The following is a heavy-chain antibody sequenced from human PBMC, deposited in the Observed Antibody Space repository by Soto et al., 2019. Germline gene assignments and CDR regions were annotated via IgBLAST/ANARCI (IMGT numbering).Heavy chain of an antibody. CDR2: INHSGST. Sequence: QVQLQQWGAGLLKPSETLSLTCAVYGGSFSGYYWSWIRQPPGKGLEWIGEINHSGSTNYNPSLKGRVTISVDTSKNQFSLKVSSVTAADTAVYYCARVNDAFDIWGQGTMVTVSS. V-gene: IGHV4-34*01. J-gene: IGHJ3*02. CDR3: ARVNDAFDI. CDR1: GGSFSGYY.